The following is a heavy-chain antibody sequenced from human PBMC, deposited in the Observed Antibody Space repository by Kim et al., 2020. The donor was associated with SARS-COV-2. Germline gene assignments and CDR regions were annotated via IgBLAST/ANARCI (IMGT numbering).Heavy chain of an antibody. Sequence: SETLSLTCTVSGGSVSSGSYYWSWIRQPPGKGLEWIGYIYYSGSTNYNPSLKSRVTISVDTSKNQFSLKLSSVTAADTAVYYCARDISFQWLATGRWFDP. CDR2: IYYSGST. V-gene: IGHV4-61*01. J-gene: IGHJ5*02. CDR1: GGSVSSGSYY. CDR3: ARDISFQWLATGRWFDP. D-gene: IGHD6-19*01.